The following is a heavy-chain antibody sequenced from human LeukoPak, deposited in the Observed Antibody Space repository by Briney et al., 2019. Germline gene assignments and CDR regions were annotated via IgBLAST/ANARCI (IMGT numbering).Heavy chain of an antibody. CDR3: AREGGGSGYDL. V-gene: IGHV3-48*03. Sequence: GGSLRLSCAASGFTFSSYEMNWVRQAPGKGLEWVSYISSSGSTIYYADSVKGRFTISRDYAKNSLYLQMNSLRAEDTAVYYCAREGGGSGYDLWGQGTLVTVSS. CDR1: GFTFSSYE. J-gene: IGHJ4*02. D-gene: IGHD5-12*01. CDR2: ISSSGSTI.